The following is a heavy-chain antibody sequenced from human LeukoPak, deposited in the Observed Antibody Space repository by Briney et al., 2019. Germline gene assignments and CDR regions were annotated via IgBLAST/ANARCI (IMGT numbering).Heavy chain of an antibody. CDR2: INHRRST. CDR1: GGSFSGYY. D-gene: IGHD5-18*01. Sequence: SETLSLSCAVYGGSFSGYYWSWIRQPPGKGLEWIGEINHRRSTNYTPSLRSRATISVGTSKNQFSLKLSSVTAADTAVYYCARLRRGYSYGYFDYWGQGTLVTVSS. CDR3: ARLRRGYSYGYFDY. V-gene: IGHV4-34*01. J-gene: IGHJ4*02.